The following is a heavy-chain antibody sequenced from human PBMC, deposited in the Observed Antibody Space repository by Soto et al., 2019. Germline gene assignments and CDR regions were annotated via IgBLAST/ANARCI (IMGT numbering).Heavy chain of an antibody. CDR1: GGSISSGGYY. V-gene: IGHV4-31*03. CDR3: ARKKDCSGGSCYYFDY. J-gene: IGHJ4*02. D-gene: IGHD2-15*01. CDR2: IYYSGST. Sequence: QVQLQESGPGLVKPSQTLSLTCTVSGGSISSGGYYGSWIRQHPGKGLEWIGYIYYSGSTYCNPSLTSRVTISVDTSKNQFSLKLNSVTAADTAVYYCARKKDCSGGSCYYFDYWGQGTLVTVSS.